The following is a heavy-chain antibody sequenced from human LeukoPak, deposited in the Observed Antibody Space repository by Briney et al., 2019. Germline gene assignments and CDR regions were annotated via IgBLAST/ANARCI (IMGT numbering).Heavy chain of an antibody. J-gene: IGHJ4*02. CDR2: IGGSGDYT. CDR1: GFTFSSYA. D-gene: IGHD3-10*01. V-gene: IGHV3-23*01. Sequence: GGSLRLSCAASGFTFSSYAMSWVRQAPGKGLEWVSTIGGSGDYTYYADSVKGRFSISRDNSKNTLHLQMNSLRAEDTAVYYCARGEGSSSSRPDYWGQGTLVTVSS. CDR3: ARGEGSSSSRPDY.